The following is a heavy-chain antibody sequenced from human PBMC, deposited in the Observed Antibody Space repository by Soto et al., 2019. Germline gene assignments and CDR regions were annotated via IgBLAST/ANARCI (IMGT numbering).Heavy chain of an antibody. D-gene: IGHD3-3*01. CDR2: ISGSGGST. J-gene: IGHJ6*03. CDR3: AKDESFSYDFWSGYYTDYYYYMDV. V-gene: IGHV3-23*01. Sequence: EVQLLESGGGLVQPGGSLRLSCAASGFTFSSYAMSWVRQAPGKGLEWVSAISGSGGSTYYADSVKGRFTISSDNSKNTLYLKMNSLRAEDTAVYYCAKDESFSYDFWSGYYTDYYYYMDVWGKGTTGTVSS. CDR1: GFTFSSYA.